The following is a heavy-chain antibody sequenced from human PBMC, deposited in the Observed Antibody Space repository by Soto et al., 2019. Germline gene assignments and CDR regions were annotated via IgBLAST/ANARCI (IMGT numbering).Heavy chain of an antibody. V-gene: IGHV3-30*18. CDR2: ISYDGSNK. J-gene: IGHJ3*02. CDR1: GFTFSNYG. CDR3: AKDLGHGGRGAFDI. D-gene: IGHD7-27*01. Sequence: QVQLVESGGGVVQPGRSLRLSCAASGFTFSNYGMHWVRQAPGKGLEWVAVISYDGSNKYYADSVKGRFTISRDNSKNTLYPQMNSLRAEDTAVYYCAKDLGHGGRGAFDIWGQGTMVTVSS.